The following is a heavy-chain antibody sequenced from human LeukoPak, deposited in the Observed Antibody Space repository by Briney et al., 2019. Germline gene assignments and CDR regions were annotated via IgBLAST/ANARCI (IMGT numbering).Heavy chain of an antibody. D-gene: IGHD3-10*01. CDR3: ARDLMVRGVPTKHYFDY. Sequence: PSGTLSLTCTVSGGSISSGDYYWSWIRQPPGKGLECIRYIYHSGSTYYNPSPKSRATISVDTSKNQFSLKLSSVTAADTAVYYCARDLMVRGVPTKHYFDYWGQGTLVTVSS. CDR1: GGSISSGDYY. CDR2: IYHSGST. J-gene: IGHJ4*02. V-gene: IGHV4-30-4*01.